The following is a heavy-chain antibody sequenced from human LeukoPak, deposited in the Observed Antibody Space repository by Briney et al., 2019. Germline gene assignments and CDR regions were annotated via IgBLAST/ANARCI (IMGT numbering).Heavy chain of an antibody. V-gene: IGHV1-69*13. D-gene: IGHD3-3*01. CDR2: IIPIFGTA. CDR3: ARDGDFFYGMDV. J-gene: IGHJ6*02. CDR1: GGTFSSYA. Sequence: SVKVSCKASGGTFSSYAISWVRQAPGQGLEWMGGIIPIFGTANYAQKFQGRVTITADESTSTAYMELSSLRSEDTAVYYCARDGDFFYGMDVWGQGTTVTVSS.